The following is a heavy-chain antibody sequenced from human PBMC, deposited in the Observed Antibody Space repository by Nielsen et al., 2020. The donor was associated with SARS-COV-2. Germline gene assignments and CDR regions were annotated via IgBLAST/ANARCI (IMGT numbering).Heavy chain of an antibody. D-gene: IGHD4-11*01. CDR2: IDWDDDK. J-gene: IGHJ3*02. Sequence: SGPTLVKPAQTLTLTCTFSGFSLSTSGMCVSWIRQPPGKALEWLARIDWDDDKCYSTSLKTRLTISKDTSKNQVVLTMTNMDPVDTATYYCARFRSNYDAFDIWGQGTMVTVSS. CDR1: GFSLSTSGMC. CDR3: ARFRSNYDAFDI. V-gene: IGHV2-70*11.